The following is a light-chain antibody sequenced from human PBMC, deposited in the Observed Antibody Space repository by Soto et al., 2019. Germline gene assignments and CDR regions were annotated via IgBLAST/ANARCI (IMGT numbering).Light chain of an antibody. CDR1: QSVSNN. CDR3: QQYYNYGPLT. V-gene: IGKV3-15*01. Sequence: EIVMTQSPATLSASPGERVTLSCRASQSVSNNLAWYQQKPGQAPRLLIYGASTRATGLPARFSGSGSGTEFTLTISSLQSEDFAVYYCQQYYNYGPLTFGGGTKVDIK. CDR2: GAS. J-gene: IGKJ4*01.